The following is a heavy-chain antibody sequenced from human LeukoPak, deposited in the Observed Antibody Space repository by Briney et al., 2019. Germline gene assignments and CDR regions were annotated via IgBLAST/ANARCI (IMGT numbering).Heavy chain of an antibody. CDR3: VRGPYGASISKWFDP. CDR2: IYTSGST. D-gene: IGHD4/OR15-4a*01. Sequence: PSETLSLTCTVSGGSISSGTYYWSWIRQPAGKGLEWIGRIYTSGSTNYNPSLKSRVTISVDRSKNQFSLKLSSVTAADTAVYYCVRGPYGASISKWFDPWGQGTQVIVSP. V-gene: IGHV4-61*02. CDR1: GGSISSGTYY. J-gene: IGHJ5*02.